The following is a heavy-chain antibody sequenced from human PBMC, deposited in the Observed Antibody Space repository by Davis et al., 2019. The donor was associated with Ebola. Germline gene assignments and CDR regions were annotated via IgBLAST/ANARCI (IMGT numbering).Heavy chain of an antibody. CDR3: AREAEVDGSIFFLH. CDR1: GYTFTTYG. CDR2: ISAYYGTT. Sequence: ASVKVSCKASGYTFTTYGISWVRQAPGQGLEWMGWISAYYGTTNYAQSLQGRVTMTRDTSTSTAHMELRGLRSDDTAVYYCAREAEVDGSIFFLHWGQGALVTVSS. D-gene: IGHD3-10*01. J-gene: IGHJ1*01. V-gene: IGHV1-18*01.